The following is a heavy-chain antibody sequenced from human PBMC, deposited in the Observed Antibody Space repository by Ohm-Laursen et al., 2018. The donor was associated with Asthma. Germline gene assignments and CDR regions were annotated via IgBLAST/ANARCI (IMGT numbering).Heavy chain of an antibody. Sequence: SLRLSCAASGFTFSTYWMHWVRQAPGKGLVWVSRVYGDGSNTIYADSVKGRFTISRDNAKNTLYLQTNSLRAEDTAVYYCTRGGHYGSYFDYWGQGTLVTVSS. J-gene: IGHJ4*02. CDR3: TRGGHYGSYFDY. CDR2: VYGDGSNT. CDR1: GFTFSTYW. V-gene: IGHV3-74*01. D-gene: IGHD4-17*01.